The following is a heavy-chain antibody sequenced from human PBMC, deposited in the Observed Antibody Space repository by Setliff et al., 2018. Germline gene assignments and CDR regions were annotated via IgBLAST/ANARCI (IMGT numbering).Heavy chain of an antibody. D-gene: IGHD5-18*01. CDR3: ASSFGYSYGGYYYYGMDV. Sequence: SETLSLTCTVSGGSISSSSYYWGWIRQPPGKGLEWIGSIYYSGSTNYNPSLKSRVTISVDTSKNQFSLKLSSVTAADTAVYYCASSFGYSYGGYYYYGMDVWGQGTTVTVSS. CDR1: GGSISSSSYY. CDR2: IYYSGST. V-gene: IGHV4-39*07. J-gene: IGHJ6*02.